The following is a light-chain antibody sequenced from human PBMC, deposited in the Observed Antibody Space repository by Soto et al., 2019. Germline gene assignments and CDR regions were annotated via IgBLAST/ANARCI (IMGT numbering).Light chain of an antibody. J-gene: IGKJ2*01. V-gene: IGKV4-1*01. CDR3: QQYYSAPYT. CDR2: WAS. Sequence: DIVMTQSPDSLAVSLGERATINCKSSQSVLYSSNNKNYLAWYQQKPGPPPNLLIYWASTRESGVPDRFSGSGSGTDFTLTISSLQAEDVAVYYCQQYYSAPYTFGQGTKLEIK. CDR1: QSVLYSSNNKNY.